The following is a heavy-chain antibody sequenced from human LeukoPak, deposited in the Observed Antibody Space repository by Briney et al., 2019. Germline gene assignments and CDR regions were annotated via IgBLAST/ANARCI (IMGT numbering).Heavy chain of an antibody. J-gene: IGHJ4*02. CDR2: INPNIGGT. CDR3: ARGDCSGVSCYSVDS. CDR1: GYIFTASY. V-gene: IGHV1-2*02. Sequence: ASVKVSCKASGYIFTASYIHWVRQAPRQGLEWMGWINPNIGGTSFAKKFQGRVTLTRDTSITTTYLELTGLRSDDTAVYFYARGDCSGVSCYSVDSWGQGTLVTVSS. D-gene: IGHD2-15*01.